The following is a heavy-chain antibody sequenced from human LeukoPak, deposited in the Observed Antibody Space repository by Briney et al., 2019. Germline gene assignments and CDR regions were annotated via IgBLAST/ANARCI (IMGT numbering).Heavy chain of an antibody. V-gene: IGHV3-7*01. CDR1: GFTFSSYS. CDR2: INQDGSEK. Sequence: PGGSLRLSCAASGFTFSSYSMTWVRQAPGKGLEGVANINQDGSEKYYVDSVKGRFTISRDNAKNSLYLQMNSMRAEDTAVYYCARDDAFDIWGQGTMVPVSS. J-gene: IGHJ3*02. CDR3: ARDDAFDI.